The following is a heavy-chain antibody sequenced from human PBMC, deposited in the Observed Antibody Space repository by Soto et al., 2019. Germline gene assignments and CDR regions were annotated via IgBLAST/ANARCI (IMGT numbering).Heavy chain of an antibody. CDR2: IRSKANSYAT. Sequence: PGGSLRLSCAASGFTFSGPAMHWVRQASGKGLEWVGRIRSKANSYATAYAASVKGRFTISRDDSKNTAYLQMNSLKTEDTAVYYCTRPKPTYYHDSSGENWFDPWGQGTPATVYS. V-gene: IGHV3-73*01. CDR3: TRPKPTYYHDSSGENWFDP. J-gene: IGHJ5*02. CDR1: GFTFSGPA. D-gene: IGHD3-22*01.